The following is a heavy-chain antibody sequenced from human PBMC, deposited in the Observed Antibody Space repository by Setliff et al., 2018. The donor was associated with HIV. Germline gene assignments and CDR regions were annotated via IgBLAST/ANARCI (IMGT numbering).Heavy chain of an antibody. CDR1: GGSIKNYF. Sequence: SETLSLTCTVSGGSIKNYFWSWIRQSPEKGLEWIGYIYYSGDTNYNPSLRSRVTISVDTSKNQFSLNLNSVTAADTAVYYCARGGRDITGFRPLHYFDYWGQGTLVTVSS. V-gene: IGHV4-59*12. CDR2: IYYSGDT. D-gene: IGHD3-22*01. J-gene: IGHJ4*02. CDR3: ARGGRDITGFRPLHYFDY.